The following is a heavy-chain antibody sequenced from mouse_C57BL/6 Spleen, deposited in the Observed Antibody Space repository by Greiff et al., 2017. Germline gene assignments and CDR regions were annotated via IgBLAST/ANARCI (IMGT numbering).Heavy chain of an antibody. J-gene: IGHJ4*01. CDR3: ARRVFPYYAMDY. CDR2: ISSGSSTI. CDR1: GFTFSDYG. Sequence: EVQVVESGGGLVKPGGSLKLSCAASGFTFSDYGMHWVRQAPEKGLEWVAYISSGSSTIYYADTVQGRFTISRDNAKNTLFLQLTSLRSEDTAMDDCARRVFPYYAMDYWGQGTSVTVSS. D-gene: IGHD2-10*02. V-gene: IGHV5-17*01.